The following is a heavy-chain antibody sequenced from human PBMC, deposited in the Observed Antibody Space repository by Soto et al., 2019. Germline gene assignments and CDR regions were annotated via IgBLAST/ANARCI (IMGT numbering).Heavy chain of an antibody. CDR2: IYYSGST. CDR1: GCAISSISYY. CDR3: TNSNWFDP. Sequence: HLQLQESGPGLVKPSETLSLTCTVSGCAISSISYYWGWLRQPPGKGLEWIGRIYYSGSTYYNPSLKSRVTISADTSKNQFSLKLSSVTAADTAVYYCTNSNWFDPWGQGTLVTVHS. J-gene: IGHJ5*02. D-gene: IGHD3-10*01. V-gene: IGHV4-39*01.